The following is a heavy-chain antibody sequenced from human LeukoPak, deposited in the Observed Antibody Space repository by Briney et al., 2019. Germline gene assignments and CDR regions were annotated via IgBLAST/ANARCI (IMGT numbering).Heavy chain of an antibody. D-gene: IGHD4-17*01. Sequence: SETLSLTCAVYGVSFSSYYWSWIRQPPGKGLEWIGEINHSGSTNYNPSLKSRVTISVDTSKNQFSLKLSSVTAADTAVYYCARPSYGDYFDYWGQGTLVTVSS. CDR3: ARPSYGDYFDY. CDR2: INHSGST. V-gene: IGHV4-34*01. CDR1: GVSFSSYY. J-gene: IGHJ4*02.